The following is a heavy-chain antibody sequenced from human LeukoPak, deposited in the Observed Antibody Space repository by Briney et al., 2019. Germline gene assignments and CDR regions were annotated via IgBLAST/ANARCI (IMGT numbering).Heavy chain of an antibody. J-gene: IGHJ4*02. CDR3: ARGEIAAAGPFDY. D-gene: IGHD6-13*01. CDR1: SGSVSSYY. Sequence: SETLSLTCTVSSGSVSSYYWSWIRQPPGKGLEWIGYIYYSGSTNYNPSLKSRVTISVDTSKNQFSLKLTSVTAADTAVYYCARGEIAAAGPFDYWGQGTLVTVSS. CDR2: IYYSGST. V-gene: IGHV4-59*02.